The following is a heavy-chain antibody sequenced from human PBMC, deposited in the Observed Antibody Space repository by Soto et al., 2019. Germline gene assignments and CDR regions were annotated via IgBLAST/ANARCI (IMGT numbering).Heavy chain of an antibody. CDR2: MNPNSGNT. Sequence: HVQLVQSGAEVKKPGGSVKVSCKASGYTFTNYDTNWVRHATGQGLEWMGWMNPNSGNTGYAQKFQGRVTMTRDTSINTAYMELSSLRSEDTAVYYCVRLPDNVDGLTGRSGYNDYWGQGTLVTVSS. J-gene: IGHJ4*02. V-gene: IGHV1-8*01. CDR1: GYTFTNYD. CDR3: VRLPDNVDGLTGRSGYNDY. D-gene: IGHD3-9*01.